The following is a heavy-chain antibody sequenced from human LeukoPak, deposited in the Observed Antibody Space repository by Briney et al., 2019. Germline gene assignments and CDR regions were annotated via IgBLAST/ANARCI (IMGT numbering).Heavy chain of an antibody. CDR2: INHSGST. CDR3: ARALPGSGRYYSNY. Sequence: KASETLSLTCAVDGGSFSGYYWSWIRQPPGKGLEWIGEINHSGSTNYNPSLKSRVTISVDTSKNQFSLKLSSVTAADTAVYYCARALPGSGRYYSNYCGQGTLVTVSS. V-gene: IGHV4-34*01. J-gene: IGHJ4*02. D-gene: IGHD3-10*01. CDR1: GGSFSGYY.